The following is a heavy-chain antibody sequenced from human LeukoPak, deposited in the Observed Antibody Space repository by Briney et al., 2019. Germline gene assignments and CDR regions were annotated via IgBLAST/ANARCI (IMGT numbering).Heavy chain of an antibody. CDR1: GFTFSSYW. J-gene: IGHJ5*02. D-gene: IGHD6-13*01. CDR3: ARRGTAAAGTIWFDP. Sequence: PGGSLRLSCAASGFTFSSYWMSWVRQAPGKGLEWVANIKQDGSEKYYVDSVKGRFTISRDNVKNSLYLQMNSLRAEDTAVYYCARRGTAAAGTIWFDPWGQGTLVTVSS. CDR2: IKQDGSEK. V-gene: IGHV3-7*01.